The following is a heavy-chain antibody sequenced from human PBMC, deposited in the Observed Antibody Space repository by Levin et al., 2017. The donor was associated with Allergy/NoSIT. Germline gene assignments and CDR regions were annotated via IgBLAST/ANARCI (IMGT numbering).Heavy chain of an antibody. J-gene: IGHJ6*02. Sequence: ASVKVSCKASGDTFTTYAFSWVRQAPGQGLEWIGWISAYNGNTNYAQKFLGRVAMTTETSTSTVYMELRSLRSDDTAVYYCAREEGSTVYYYGMDVWGQGTTVTVSS. CDR3: AREEGSTVYYYGMDV. CDR1: GDTFTTYA. V-gene: IGHV1-18*01. D-gene: IGHD2-2*01. CDR2: ISAYNGNT.